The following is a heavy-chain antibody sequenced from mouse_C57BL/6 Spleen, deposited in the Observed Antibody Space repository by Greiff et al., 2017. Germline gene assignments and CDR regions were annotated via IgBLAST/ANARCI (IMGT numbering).Heavy chain of an antibody. V-gene: IGHV5-17*01. D-gene: IGHD1-1*01. CDR2: ISSGSSTI. CDR3: AREGYYYGSSFFDY. Sequence: EVQLVESGGGLVKPGGSLKLSCAASGFTFSDYGMHWVRQAPEKGLEWVAYISSGSSTIYYADTVKGRFTISRDNAKNTLFLQMTSLRSEDTAMYYCAREGYYYGSSFFDYWGKGTTLTVSS. J-gene: IGHJ2*01. CDR1: GFTFSDYG.